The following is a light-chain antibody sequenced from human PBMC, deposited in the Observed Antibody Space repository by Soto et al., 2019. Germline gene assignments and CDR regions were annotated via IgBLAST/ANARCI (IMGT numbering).Light chain of an antibody. CDR1: NIATKN. CDR3: QVWDSSTPVV. V-gene: IGLV3-9*01. J-gene: IGLJ2*01. Sequence: SYELTQPLSVSVALGQTARITCGGNNIATKNVHWYQQKPGQAPVLVNYRIDNRPSGIPERFSGSNSGNTATLTISRAQDGDEADYYCQVWDSSTPVVFGGGTKLTVL. CDR2: RID.